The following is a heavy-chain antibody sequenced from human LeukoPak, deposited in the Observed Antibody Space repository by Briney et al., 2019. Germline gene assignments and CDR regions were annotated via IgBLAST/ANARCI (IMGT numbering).Heavy chain of an antibody. CDR1: GFTFDDYA. V-gene: IGHV4-30-2*06. J-gene: IGHJ3*02. D-gene: IGHD3-10*01. CDR3: ARDRDRGRGRAFDI. CDR2: IYHSGST. Sequence: LRLSCAASGFTFDDYAMHWVRQSPGKGLEWIGYIYHSGSTYYNPSLKSRVTISVDRSKNQFSLKLSSVTAADTAVYYCARDRDRGRGRAFDIWGQGTMVTVSS.